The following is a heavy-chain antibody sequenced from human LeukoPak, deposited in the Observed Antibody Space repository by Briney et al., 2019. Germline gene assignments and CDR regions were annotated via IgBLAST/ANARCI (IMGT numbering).Heavy chain of an antibody. CDR3: ARDGRYDLLYYMDV. J-gene: IGHJ6*03. V-gene: IGHV4-39*07. D-gene: IGHD1-26*01. CDR2: IYYSGST. CDR1: GGSISSYY. Sequence: SETLSLTCTVSGGSISSYYWGWIRQPPGKGLEWIGSIYYSGSTYYNPSLKSRVTISVDTSKNQFSLKLSSVTAADTAVYYCARDGRYDLLYYMDVWGKGTTVTVSS.